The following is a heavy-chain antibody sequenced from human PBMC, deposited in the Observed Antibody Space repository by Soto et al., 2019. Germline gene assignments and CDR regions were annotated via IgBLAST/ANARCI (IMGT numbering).Heavy chain of an antibody. CDR2: ISGSGAIP. J-gene: IGHJ4*02. Sequence: PGWSLRLSCAASGFTVTNSAMNWVRQVPGKGLEWVSSISGSGAIPHYADSVKGRFSIFRDESNNTLYLQMNSLRAEDTAVYFCGVGRTPYYFDYWGQGALVTVSS. CDR1: GFTVTNSA. D-gene: IGHD1-26*01. V-gene: IGHV3-23*01. CDR3: GVGRTPYYFDY.